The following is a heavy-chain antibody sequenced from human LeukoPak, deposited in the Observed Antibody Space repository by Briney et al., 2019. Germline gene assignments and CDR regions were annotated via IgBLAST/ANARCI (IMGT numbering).Heavy chain of an antibody. CDR1: GFTVSSNY. Sequence: GGSLRLSCAASGFTVSSNYMSWVRQAPGRGLEWVSVIYSGGSTYYADSVKGRFTISRDNSKNTLYLQMNSLRAEDTVVYYCARDVSGLADYWGQGTLVTVSS. D-gene: IGHD5/OR15-5a*01. V-gene: IGHV3-66*02. CDR3: ARDVSGLADY. CDR2: IYSGGST. J-gene: IGHJ4*02.